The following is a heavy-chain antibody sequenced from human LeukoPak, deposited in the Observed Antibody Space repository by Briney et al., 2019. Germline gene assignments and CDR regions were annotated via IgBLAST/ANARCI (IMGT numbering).Heavy chain of an antibody. CDR2: IRSNGGST. CDR1: GFTVSSYA. D-gene: IGHD2-15*01. V-gene: IGHV3-64*02. J-gene: IGHJ4*02. CDR3: ARSAKSIYCSGGSCYSDC. Sequence: PGGPLRLSCAASGFTVSSYAMRWVRQAPGKGLEYVSAIRSNGGSTYYADSVKGRFTISRDNSKNTLYLQMGSLRAEDMAVYYCARSAKSIYCSGGSCYSDCWGQGTLVTVSS.